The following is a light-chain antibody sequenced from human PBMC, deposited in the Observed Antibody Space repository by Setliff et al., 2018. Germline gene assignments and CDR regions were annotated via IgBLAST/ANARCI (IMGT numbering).Light chain of an antibody. CDR3: SSYTGSDAIV. CDR1: SSDVGGYNY. J-gene: IGLJ1*01. V-gene: IGLV2-11*01. Sequence: QSVLTQPRSVSGSPGQSVTISCTGTSSDVGGYNYVSWYQQHPGKAPKLMIYDVDKRPSGVPDRFSGSKSGNTASLTISGLQAEDEADYYCSSYTGSDAIVFGTGTKVTVL. CDR2: DVD.